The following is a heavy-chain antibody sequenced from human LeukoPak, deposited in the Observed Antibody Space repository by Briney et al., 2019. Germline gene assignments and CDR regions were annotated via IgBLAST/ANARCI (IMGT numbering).Heavy chain of an antibody. V-gene: IGHV1-18*01. D-gene: IGHD6-13*01. CDR1: GYTFTSYG. Sequence: ASVKVSCKASGYTFTSYGISWVRQAPGQGLEWMGWISAYNGNTNYAQKLQGRVTMTTDTSTSTAYMVLRSLRSDDTAVYYCASLSQGIAAAGDDYGFDYWGQGTLVTVSS. CDR3: ASLSQGIAAAGDDYGFDY. CDR2: ISAYNGNT. J-gene: IGHJ4*02.